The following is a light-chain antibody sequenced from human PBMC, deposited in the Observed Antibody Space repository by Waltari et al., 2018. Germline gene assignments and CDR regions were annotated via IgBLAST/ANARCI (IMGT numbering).Light chain of an antibody. Sequence: AFQLTQSPSSLSASVGDRVTITCRASQGIFTALAWYQQRPGKPPKLLIYGASTLESGVPSRFSGSGSGKDFTLTISNLQPEDFATYYCQQFHTYPLTFGGGTTVDI. CDR2: GAS. V-gene: IGKV1-13*02. J-gene: IGKJ4*01. CDR1: QGIFTA. CDR3: QQFHTYPLT.